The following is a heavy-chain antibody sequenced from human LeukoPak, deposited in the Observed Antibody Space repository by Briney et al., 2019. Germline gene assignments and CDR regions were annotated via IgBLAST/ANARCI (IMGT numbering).Heavy chain of an antibody. V-gene: IGHV3-23*01. Sequence: GGSLRLSCAASGFTFSGYAMSWVRQAPGKGLEWVSAISGSGGSTYYADSVTGRFTISRDNYKTTLYLQMNSLRAEDTAVYYCAKDTLHFDYWGQGTLVTVSS. CDR1: GFTFSGYA. CDR2: ISGSGGST. CDR3: AKDTLHFDY. J-gene: IGHJ4*02.